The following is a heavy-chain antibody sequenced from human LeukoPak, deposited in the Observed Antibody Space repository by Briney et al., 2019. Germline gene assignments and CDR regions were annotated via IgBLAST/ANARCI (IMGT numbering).Heavy chain of an antibody. CDR3: ARACSTRLDY. J-gene: IGHJ4*02. CDR1: GGSISSGGYY. CDR2: IYYSGST. V-gene: IGHV4-31*03. Sequence: PSETLSLTCTVSGGSISSGGYYWSWIRQHPGKGLEWIGYIYYSGSTYYNPSLKSRVTISVDTSKNQFSPKLSSVTAADTAVYYCARACSTRLDYWGQGTLVTVSS. D-gene: IGHD2-2*01.